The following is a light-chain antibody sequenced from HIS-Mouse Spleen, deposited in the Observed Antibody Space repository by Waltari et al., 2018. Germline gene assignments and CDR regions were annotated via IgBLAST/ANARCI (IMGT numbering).Light chain of an antibody. CDR3: QQYYSTPYT. J-gene: IGKJ2*01. V-gene: IGKV4-1*01. CDR2: WAS. Sequence: DIVMTQFPDSLAGSLGERATINWKSSQSVLYSSNNKNYLAWYQQKPGQPPKLLIYWASTRESGVPDRFSGSGSGTDFTLTISSLQAEDVAVYYCQQYYSTPYTFGQGTKLEIK. CDR1: QSVLYSSNNKNY.